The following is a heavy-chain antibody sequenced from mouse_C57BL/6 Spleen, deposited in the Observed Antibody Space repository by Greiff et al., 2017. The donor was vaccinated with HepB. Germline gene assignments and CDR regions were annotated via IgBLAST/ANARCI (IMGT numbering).Heavy chain of an antibody. CDR1: GYAFTNYL. V-gene: IGHV1-54*01. CDR3: AREDLAY. J-gene: IGHJ3*01. Sequence: QVQLQQSGAELVRPGTSVKVSCKASGYAFTNYLIEWVKQRPGQGLEWIGVINPGSGGTNYNEKFKGKATLTADKSSSTVYMQLSSLTSEDSAVYFCAREDLAYWGQGTLVTVSA. CDR2: INPGSGGT.